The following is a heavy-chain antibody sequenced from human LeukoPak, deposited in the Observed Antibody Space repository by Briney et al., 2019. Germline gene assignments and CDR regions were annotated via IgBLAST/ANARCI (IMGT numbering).Heavy chain of an antibody. Sequence: ASVKVSCKASGYTFTSYDINWVRQATGQGLEWMGWMNPNSGNTGYAQKFQGRVTMTRNTSISTAYMELSSLRSEDTAVYYCARGGLLAAAAWYYYGMDVWGQGTTVTVSS. CDR1: GYTFTSYD. J-gene: IGHJ6*02. CDR3: ARGGLLAAAAWYYYGMDV. V-gene: IGHV1-8*01. D-gene: IGHD6-13*01. CDR2: MNPNSGNT.